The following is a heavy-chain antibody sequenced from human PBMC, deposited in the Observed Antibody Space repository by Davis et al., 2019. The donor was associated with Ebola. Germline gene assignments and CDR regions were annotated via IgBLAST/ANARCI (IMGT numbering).Heavy chain of an antibody. CDR1: GGSINNNNYY. J-gene: IGHJ6*02. Sequence: MPGGSLRLSCTVSGGSINNNNYYWGWIRQPPGKGLEWIGSIYYSGTAYYNPSLKSRVTISVDTSKNQFSLTLRSVIAADTAVYYCGRLLAGGSGWYKYYHYGMDVWGQGTTVTVSS. D-gene: IGHD6-19*01. V-gene: IGHV4-39*01. CDR2: IYYSGTA. CDR3: GRLLAGGSGWYKYYHYGMDV.